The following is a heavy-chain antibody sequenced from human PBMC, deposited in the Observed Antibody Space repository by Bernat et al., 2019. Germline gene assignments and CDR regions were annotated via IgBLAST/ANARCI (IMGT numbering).Heavy chain of an antibody. D-gene: IGHD1-14*01. V-gene: IGHV3-23*01. J-gene: IGHJ6*02. CDR1: GFTFSTYG. CDR2: ISGSGAST. CDR3: ARHGAGSNHYHYGMDV. Sequence: EVQLLESGGGLVQAGGSLRLSCAASGFTFSTYGMTWVRLAPGKGLEWVSSISGSGASTFYVDSVKGRFTIPRDNSKNTVSLQMNSLRADDTAVYYCARHGAGSNHYHYGMDVWGQGTTVTVSS.